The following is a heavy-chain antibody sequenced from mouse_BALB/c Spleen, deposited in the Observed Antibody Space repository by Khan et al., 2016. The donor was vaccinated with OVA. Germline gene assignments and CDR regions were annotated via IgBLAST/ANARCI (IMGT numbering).Heavy chain of an antibody. Sequence: EVELVESGGDFVRPGGSLKLSCAASGFTFSTYGMSWVRQTPDKRLEWVATINTGGAYTYYPDSVKGRFTISRDNAKNTLYLQLRSLKSEDTAIYYCARHAYYYNSEGFAYWGQGTLVTVSA. J-gene: IGHJ3*01. CDR3: ARHAYYYNSEGFAY. CDR2: INTGGAYT. CDR1: GFTFSTYG. V-gene: IGHV5-6*01. D-gene: IGHD1-1*01.